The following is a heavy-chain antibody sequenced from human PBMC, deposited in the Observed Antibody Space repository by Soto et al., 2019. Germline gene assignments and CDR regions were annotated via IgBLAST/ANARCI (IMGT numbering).Heavy chain of an antibody. J-gene: IGHJ4*02. V-gene: IGHV3-15*07. CDR1: GFTFSNAW. Sequence: PGGSLRLSCAASGFTFSNAWMNWVRQAPGKGLEWVGRIKSKTDGGTTDYAAPVKGRFTISRDESKITLYLQMISLKAEDTAVYYCTTGRLVRGVRVDYWGQGTLVTVSS. D-gene: IGHD3-10*01. CDR2: IKSKTDGGTT. CDR3: TTGRLVRGVRVDY.